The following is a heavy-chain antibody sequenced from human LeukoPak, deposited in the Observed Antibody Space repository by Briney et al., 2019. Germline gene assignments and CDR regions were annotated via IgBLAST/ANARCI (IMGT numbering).Heavy chain of an antibody. J-gene: IGHJ1*01. V-gene: IGHV3-30-3*01. CDR1: GFTFSSYA. Sequence: GRSLRLSCAASGFTFSSYAMHWVRQAPGKGLEWVAVISYDGSNKYYADSVKGRFTISRDNSKNTLYLQMNSLRAEDTAVYYCARGGSSSWYSPHAEYFQHWGQGTLVTVSS. CDR2: ISYDGSNK. CDR3: ARGGSSSWYSPHAEYFQH. D-gene: IGHD6-13*01.